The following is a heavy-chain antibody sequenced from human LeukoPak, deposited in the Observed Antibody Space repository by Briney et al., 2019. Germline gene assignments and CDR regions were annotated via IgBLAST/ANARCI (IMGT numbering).Heavy chain of an antibody. J-gene: IGHJ4*02. CDR3: AKETYSSGWYPYFDY. D-gene: IGHD6-19*01. V-gene: IGHV3-23*01. Sequence: GGSLRLSCVASGFTFSSYAMSWVRQAPGRGLEWVSGISGSGGSTYYADSVKGRFTISRDNSKNTLFLQMNSLRAEDTAVYYCAKETYSSGWYPYFDYWGQGTLVTVSS. CDR1: GFTFSSYA. CDR2: ISGSGGST.